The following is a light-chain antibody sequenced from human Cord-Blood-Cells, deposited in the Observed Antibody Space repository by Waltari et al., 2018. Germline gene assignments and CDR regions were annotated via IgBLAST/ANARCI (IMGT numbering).Light chain of an antibody. CDR3: QQYNSHRT. J-gene: IGKJ1*01. Sequence: DSQITQSPSSLSASVGDRVTITCRDSQSISSWLAWYQQTPGNAPKLLIYDAYSLESVAPSMFCGSGAGTDVPLTISRLQHDDFASYYCQQYNSHRTFGQGTKVEIK. CDR1: QSISSW. V-gene: IGKV1-5*01. CDR2: DAY.